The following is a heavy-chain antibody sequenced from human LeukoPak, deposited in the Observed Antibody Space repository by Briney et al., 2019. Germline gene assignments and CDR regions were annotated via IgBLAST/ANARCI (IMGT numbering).Heavy chain of an antibody. CDR1: GFTFSNYD. Sequence: PGGSLRLSCAASGFTFSNYDMHWVRQAPGKGLEWVAVISYDGSNKYYADSVKGRFTISRDNSKNTLYLQMNSLRAEDTTVYYCAKGPDSSGYYSLDYWDQGTLVTVSS. V-gene: IGHV3-30*18. CDR2: ISYDGSNK. J-gene: IGHJ4*02. D-gene: IGHD3-22*01. CDR3: AKGPDSSGYYSLDY.